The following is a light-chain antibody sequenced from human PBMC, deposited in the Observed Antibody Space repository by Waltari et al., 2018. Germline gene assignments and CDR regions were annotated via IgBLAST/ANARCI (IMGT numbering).Light chain of an antibody. CDR3: QKYNSALFT. V-gene: IGKV1-27*01. CDR2: GAS. J-gene: IGKJ3*01. CDR1: QVISNY. Sequence: DIQMTQSPSSLSASVGDTVTITCRASQVISNYLAWNQQKPGKVPKLLIFGASRLQPGVPSRFIGSGSGTHFTLTITTLQPEDVATYYCQKYNSALFTFGPGTKVHI.